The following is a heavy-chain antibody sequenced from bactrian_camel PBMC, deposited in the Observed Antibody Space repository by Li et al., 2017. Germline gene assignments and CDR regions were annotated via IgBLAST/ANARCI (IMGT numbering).Heavy chain of an antibody. CDR2: ISSDDIV. J-gene: IGHJ4*01. Sequence: DVQLVESGGGSVEARGSLKLSCTAAGYIYSRQCTLWFRQAQGNECELVSYISSDDIVYYSDSVKGRFTISPDNAKNTLYLQMNSLESEDTAQYYCATEPEAGYAGAYVYWGQGTQVTVS. CDR1: GYIYSRQC. D-gene: IGHD1*01. V-gene: IGHV3S67*01. CDR3: ATEPEAGYAGAYVY.